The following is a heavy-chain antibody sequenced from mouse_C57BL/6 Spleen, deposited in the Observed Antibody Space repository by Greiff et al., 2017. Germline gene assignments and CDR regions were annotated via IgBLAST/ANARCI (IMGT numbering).Heavy chain of an antibody. D-gene: IGHD1-1*01. CDR2: IHPRSGNT. Sequence: QVQLQQSGAELARPGASVKLSCKASGYTFTSYGISWVKQRTGQGLEWIGEIHPRSGNTYYNEKFKGKATLTADKSSSTAYMELRSLTSEDSAVYFCARPITTVVADYAMDYWGQGTSVTVSS. V-gene: IGHV1-81*01. CDR1: GYTFTSYG. J-gene: IGHJ4*01. CDR3: ARPITTVVADYAMDY.